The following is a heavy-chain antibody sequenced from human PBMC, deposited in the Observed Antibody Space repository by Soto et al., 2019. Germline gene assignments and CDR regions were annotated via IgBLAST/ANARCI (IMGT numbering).Heavy chain of an antibody. CDR1: GGSISSSSYY. D-gene: IGHD3-10*01. Sequence: SETLSLTCTVSGGSISSSSYYWGWIRQPPGKGLEWIGSIYYSGSTYYNPSLKSRVTISVDTSKNQFSLKLSSVTAADTAVYYCATERYYYGSGSYYNNYYYYYGMDVCGQGTTVTVSS. J-gene: IGHJ6*02. CDR3: ATERYYYGSGSYYNNYYYYYGMDV. CDR2: IYYSGST. V-gene: IGHV4-39*01.